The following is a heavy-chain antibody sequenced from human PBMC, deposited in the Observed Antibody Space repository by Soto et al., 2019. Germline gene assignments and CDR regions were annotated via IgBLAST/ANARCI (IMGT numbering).Heavy chain of an antibody. CDR1: GFTFSSYG. J-gene: IGHJ4*02. CDR2: ISYDGSNK. D-gene: IGHD3-22*01. V-gene: IGHV3-30*18. Sequence: QVQLVESGGGVVQPGRSLRLSCAASGFTFSSYGMHWVRQAPGKGLEWVAVISYDGSNKYYADSVKGRFTISRDNSXNXXYLQMNSLRAEDTAVYYCAKDLDYDSSGYWGAFDYWGQGTLVTVSS. CDR3: AKDLDYDSSGYWGAFDY.